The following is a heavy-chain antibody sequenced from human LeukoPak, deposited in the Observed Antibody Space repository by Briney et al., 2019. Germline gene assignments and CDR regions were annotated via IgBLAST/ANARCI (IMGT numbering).Heavy chain of an antibody. V-gene: IGHV3-7*03. Sequence: GGSLRLSCAASGFPFNIYWMSWVRQAPGKGLEWVANIKEDGNGEYSVDSVRGRFTISRDNAKNLLFLQMNSLKVEDTAVYYCARDHYGSRNSEAFRPHTPNYYYGMDVWGQGTTVTVSS. J-gene: IGHJ6*02. CDR2: IKEDGNGE. D-gene: IGHD3-10*01. CDR1: GFPFNIYW. CDR3: ARDHYGSRNSEAFRPHTPNYYYGMDV.